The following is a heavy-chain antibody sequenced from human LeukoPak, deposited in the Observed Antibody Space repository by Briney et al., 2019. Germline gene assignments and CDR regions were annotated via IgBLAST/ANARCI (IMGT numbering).Heavy chain of an antibody. CDR1: GFTISSYA. CDR2: ISGSGGST. V-gene: IGHV3-23*01. D-gene: IGHD2-21*01. Sequence: GGSLRLSCAVSGFTISSYALRGVRQAPGKRLEWVSAISGSGGSTYYADSVKGRFTISRDNSKNTLYLQMNSLRAEDTAVYYCAKAIVVVLAVLGYWGHRTLVTVSS. J-gene: IGHJ4*01. CDR3: AKAIVVVLAVLGY.